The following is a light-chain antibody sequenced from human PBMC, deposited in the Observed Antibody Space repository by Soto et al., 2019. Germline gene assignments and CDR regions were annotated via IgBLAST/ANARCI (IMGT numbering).Light chain of an antibody. V-gene: IGKV3-15*01. CDR2: GAS. Sequence: DIVLTKSQGTLSLSPGERATLSCRARQSVSSSYLAWYQQKPGQAPRLLIYGASTRATGIPASFSGSGSGTEFTLTISSLQSEDFAVYYCQHYNNWPPLTFGQGTKVDIK. CDR3: QHYNNWPPLT. J-gene: IGKJ1*01. CDR1: QSVSSSY.